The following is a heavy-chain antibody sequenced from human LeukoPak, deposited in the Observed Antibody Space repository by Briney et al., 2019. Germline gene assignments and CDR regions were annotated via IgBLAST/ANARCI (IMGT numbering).Heavy chain of an antibody. CDR2: ISSSSSYI. V-gene: IGHV3-21*01. Sequence: GGSLRLSCAASGFTFSSYSMNWVRQAPGKGLEWVSSISSSSSYIYYADSVKGRFTISRDNAKNSLYLQMNSLRAEDTAVYYFARAIAVACCFDYWGQGTLVTVSS. J-gene: IGHJ4*02. CDR3: ARAIAVACCFDY. CDR1: GFTFSSYS. D-gene: IGHD6-19*01.